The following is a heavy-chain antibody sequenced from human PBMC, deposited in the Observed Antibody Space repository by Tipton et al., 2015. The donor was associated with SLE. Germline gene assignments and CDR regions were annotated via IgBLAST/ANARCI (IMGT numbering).Heavy chain of an antibody. V-gene: IGHV4-4*08. Sequence: TLSLTCTVSGGSISGYYWTWIRQPPGKGLEWIGHVYTSQVTNYNPSLRGRVSISVDRSKRQFSLRLNSVTAADTAVYYCARMEGMITYGGIAGLWGQGTVVTVSS. D-gene: IGHD3-16*01. J-gene: IGHJ4*02. CDR3: ARMEGMITYGGIAGL. CDR2: VYTSQVT. CDR1: GGSISGYY.